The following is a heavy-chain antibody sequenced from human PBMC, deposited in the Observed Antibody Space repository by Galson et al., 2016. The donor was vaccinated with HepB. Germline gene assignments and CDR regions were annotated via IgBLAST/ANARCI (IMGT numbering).Heavy chain of an antibody. D-gene: IGHD2-15*01. Sequence: SLRLSCAASGFTFSSYAMSWVRQASGKGLEWVSAISGSGGSTYYADSVKGRFTISRDNSKNTLYLQMNSLRAEDTAVYYCAKIVGFKGGYFDYWGQGPLVTVTS. CDR2: ISGSGGST. CDR1: GFTFSSYA. CDR3: AKIVGFKGGYFDY. J-gene: IGHJ4*02. V-gene: IGHV3-23*01.